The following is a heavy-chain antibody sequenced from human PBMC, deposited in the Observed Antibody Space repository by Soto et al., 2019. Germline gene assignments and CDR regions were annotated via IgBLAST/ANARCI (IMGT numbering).Heavy chain of an antibody. D-gene: IGHD2-15*01. CDR2: ISYTGTT. CDR3: ERLVVVDPVANV. CDR1: FGSIASNSYH. V-gene: IGHV4-39*01. Sequence: SETLSLTCSVSFGSIASNSYHWGWIRQPPGKGLEWIGSISYTGTTYYSPSLKSRVTISADTSKKQFSLRLDSATAADTAVYYCERLVVVDPVANVWGEGALGT. J-gene: IGHJ4*02.